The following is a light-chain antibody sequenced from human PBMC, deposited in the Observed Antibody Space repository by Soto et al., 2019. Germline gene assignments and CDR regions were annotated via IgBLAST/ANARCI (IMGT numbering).Light chain of an antibody. J-gene: IGKJ1*01. CDR1: QSVSSN. V-gene: IGKV3D-15*01. Sequence: IVMTQSPATLSVSPGERATLSCRASQSVSSNLAWYQHKPGQPPRLLIYGASTRATGIPARFSGVGSGTEFTLTISSLQSEDFAVDYCQQYNNWPLGTFGQGTKVEIK. CDR3: QQYNNWPLGT. CDR2: GAS.